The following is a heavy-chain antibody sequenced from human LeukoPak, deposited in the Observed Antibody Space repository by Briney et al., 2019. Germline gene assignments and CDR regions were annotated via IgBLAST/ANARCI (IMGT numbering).Heavy chain of an antibody. CDR3: ARGEEYYGSGSYYNRGFDY. CDR2: INHSGST. J-gene: IGHJ4*02. V-gene: IGHV4-34*01. D-gene: IGHD3-10*01. Sequence: KPSETLSLTCAVYGGSFSGYYWSWIRQPPGKGLEWIGEINHSGSTNYNPSLKSRVTISVDTSKNQFSLKLSSVTAAGTAVYYCARGEEYYGSGSYYNRGFDYWGQGTLVTVSS. CDR1: GGSFSGYY.